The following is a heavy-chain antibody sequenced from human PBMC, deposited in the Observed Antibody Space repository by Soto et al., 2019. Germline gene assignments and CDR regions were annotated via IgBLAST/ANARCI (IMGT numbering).Heavy chain of an antibody. V-gene: IGHV3-7*01. D-gene: IGHD3-16*01. Sequence: EVQLVESGGGLVQPGGSLRLSCAASGFTFSSYWMSWVRQAPGKGLEWVANIKQDGSEKYYVDSVKGRFTISRDNAKNSLYMHMNSLRAEDTAVYYCARDLYGGNYFDYWGQGTLVTVSS. CDR3: ARDLYGGNYFDY. J-gene: IGHJ4*02. CDR1: GFTFSSYW. CDR2: IKQDGSEK.